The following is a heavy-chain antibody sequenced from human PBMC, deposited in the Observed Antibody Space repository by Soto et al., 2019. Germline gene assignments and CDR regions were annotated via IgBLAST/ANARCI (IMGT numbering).Heavy chain of an antibody. Sequence: SVKVSCKASGGTFSSYAISWVRQAPGQGLEWMGGIIPIFGTANYAQKFQGRVTITADKSTSTAYMELSSLRSEDTAVYYCARGNSIVVAPAATTSFVYGMDVWGQGTTVTVSS. CDR1: GGTFSSYA. D-gene: IGHD2-2*01. V-gene: IGHV1-69*06. J-gene: IGHJ6*02. CDR2: IIPIFGTA. CDR3: ARGNSIVVAPAATTSFVYGMDV.